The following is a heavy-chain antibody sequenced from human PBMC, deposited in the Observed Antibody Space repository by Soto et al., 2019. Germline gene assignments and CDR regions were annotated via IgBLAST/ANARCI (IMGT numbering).Heavy chain of an antibody. D-gene: IGHD3-22*01. CDR1: GFTFSSYA. Sequence: GGSLRLSCAASGFTFSSYAMSWVRQAPGKGLEWVSAISGSGGSTYYADSVKGRFTISRDNSKNTLYLQMNSLRAEDTAVYYCAKLPQYDSSGYGGAMGGMDVWGQGTTVTVSS. V-gene: IGHV3-23*01. J-gene: IGHJ6*02. CDR2: ISGSGGST. CDR3: AKLPQYDSSGYGGAMGGMDV.